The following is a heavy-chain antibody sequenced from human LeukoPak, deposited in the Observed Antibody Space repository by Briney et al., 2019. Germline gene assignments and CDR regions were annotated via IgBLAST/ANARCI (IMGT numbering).Heavy chain of an antibody. J-gene: IGHJ4*02. Sequence: ASVKVSCKASGGTFSSHGISWVRQAPGQGLEWMGGIIPIFGTTNYAQKFQGRVTITTDESTRTGYMELRSLRSDDTAVYYCARGDSGYDYGFDNWGQGTLVTVSS. D-gene: IGHD5-12*01. CDR2: IIPIFGTT. CDR1: GGTFSSHG. CDR3: ARGDSGYDYGFDN. V-gene: IGHV1-69*05.